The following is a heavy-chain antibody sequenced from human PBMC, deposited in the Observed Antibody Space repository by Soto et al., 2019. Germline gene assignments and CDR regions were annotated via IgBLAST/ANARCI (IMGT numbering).Heavy chain of an antibody. J-gene: IGHJ4*02. D-gene: IGHD6-6*01. CDR3: ARGGYSSSYRLDY. CDR1: GGTFSSYA. V-gene: IGHV1-69*13. CDR2: IMPIIGTA. Sequence: ASVKVSCKASGGTFSSYAINWVRQLPGQGLEWMGGIMPIIGTANYAQKFQGRVTITADESTSTAYMELSSPRSEDTAVYYCARGGYSSSYRLDYWGQGTLVTVSS.